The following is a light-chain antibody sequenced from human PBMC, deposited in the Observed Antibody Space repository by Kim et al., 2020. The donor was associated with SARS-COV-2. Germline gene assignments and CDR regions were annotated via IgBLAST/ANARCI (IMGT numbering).Light chain of an antibody. CDR1: QNVNNH. J-gene: IGKJ4*01. CDR3: QQNSAYPLT. CDR2: AAS. V-gene: IGKV1-16*01. Sequence: ASVGDRVTLTCRASQNVNNHLVWLQQKPGDAPKSLIYAASSLQSVVPTRFSGSGSGTDFTLTISSLLPEDFATYYCQQNSAYPLTFGGGTKVDIK.